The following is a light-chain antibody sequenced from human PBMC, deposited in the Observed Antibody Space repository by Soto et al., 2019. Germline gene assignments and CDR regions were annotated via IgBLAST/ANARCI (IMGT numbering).Light chain of an antibody. J-gene: IGKJ1*01. CDR1: QSISSW. V-gene: IGKV1-5*03. Sequence: DIQKTQSPSTLSASVGDRVTITCRASQSISSWLAWYQQKPGKAPKLLIYKASSLESGVPSRFSGSGSGTEFTLTFSSLQPDDFATYYCQQYNSLTWTFGQGTKVEIK. CDR3: QQYNSLTWT. CDR2: KAS.